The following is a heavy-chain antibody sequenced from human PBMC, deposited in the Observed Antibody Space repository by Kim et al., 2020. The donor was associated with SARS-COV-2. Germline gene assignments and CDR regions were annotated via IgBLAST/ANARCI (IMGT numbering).Heavy chain of an antibody. V-gene: IGHV4-39*01. CDR2: IYRGEST. Sequence: SETLSLTCTVSAGSLSGSGDNWGRGWIRQPPGKGREWIGNIYRGESTYYRPSLKSRVTLSADKSKNQFSLRLSVVTAADTAVYYCGRIDSSYFYMDVWG. CDR3: GRIDSSYFYMDV. CDR1: AGSLSGSGDN. J-gene: IGHJ6*03.